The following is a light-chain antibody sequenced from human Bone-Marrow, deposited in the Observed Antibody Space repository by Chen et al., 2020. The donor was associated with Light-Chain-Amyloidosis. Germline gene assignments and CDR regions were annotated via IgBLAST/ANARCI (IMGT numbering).Light chain of an antibody. CDR1: QSLLYSNGDNY. CDR3: MQALQTPRS. J-gene: IGKJ2*03. CDR2: LGS. Sequence: DIVMTQSPLSLPVTPGEPASISCRSSQSLLYSNGDNYLDWYLQKPGQSPQLLIYLGSNRASGVPDRFSGSGSGTEFPHKISRVEAENVEVDDCMQALQTPRSFGQGTGLEIK. V-gene: IGKV2-28*01.